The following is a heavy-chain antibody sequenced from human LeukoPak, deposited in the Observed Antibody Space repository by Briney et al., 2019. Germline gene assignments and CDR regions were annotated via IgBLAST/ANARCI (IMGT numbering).Heavy chain of an antibody. V-gene: IGHV4-39*01. J-gene: IGHJ4*02. CDR3: ARKFCTSDSCNRGYFGY. CDR2: IYYSGTA. CDR1: GGSISSSNYY. Sequence: SETLSLTCTVSGGSISSSNYYWAWLRQPPGKGLEWIGTIYYSGTAYYNPSLNSRLTMSADTSKNQFSLKLSSVTAADTAIYFCARKFCTSDSCNRGYFGYWGQGTLVTVSS. D-gene: IGHD2-2*02.